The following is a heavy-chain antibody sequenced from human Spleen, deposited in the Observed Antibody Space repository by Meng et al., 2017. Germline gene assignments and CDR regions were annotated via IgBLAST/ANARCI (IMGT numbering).Heavy chain of an antibody. Sequence: GGSLRLSCAASGFTFSSYSMHWVRQAPGKGLVWVSRVKSGGSGTTYADSVKGRFTISRDNAKNTLYLQMNSLRAEDTAVYYCARGESYSFGYWGQGTLVTVSS. D-gene: IGHD1-26*01. CDR1: GFTFSSYS. V-gene: IGHV3-74*01. J-gene: IGHJ4*02. CDR3: ARGESYSFGY. CDR2: VKSGGSGT.